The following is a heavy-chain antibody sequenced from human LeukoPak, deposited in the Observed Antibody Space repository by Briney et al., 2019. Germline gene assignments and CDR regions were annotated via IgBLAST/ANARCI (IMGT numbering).Heavy chain of an antibody. V-gene: IGHV4-38-2*02. CDR2: IYHSGST. D-gene: IGHD2/OR15-2a*01. CDR3: ASFAIDDAAFDI. J-gene: IGHJ3*02. Sequence: SETLSLTCTVSGYSISSGYYWGWIRQPPGKGLEWIGSIYHSGSTYYNPSLKSRVTLSGDTSKNQFSLKLSSVTAADTAVYYCASFAIDDAAFDIWGPGTMVTVSS. CDR1: GYSISSGYY.